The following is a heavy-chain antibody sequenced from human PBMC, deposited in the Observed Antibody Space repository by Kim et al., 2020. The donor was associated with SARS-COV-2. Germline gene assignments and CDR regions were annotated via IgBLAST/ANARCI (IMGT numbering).Heavy chain of an antibody. CDR1: GFTFSTYC. J-gene: IGHJ4*02. D-gene: IGHD2-8*01. CDR2: IWIDGNNK. CDR3: ARDFNGGPGLDY. V-gene: IGHV3-33*01. Sequence: GGSLRLSCAASGFTFSTYCMHWVRQAPDKGLEWVAGIWIDGNNKDYADSVKGRFTISRDKSKNTLYLQLNSLRAEDTAVYYCARDFNGGPGLDYWGQGTLVTVSS.